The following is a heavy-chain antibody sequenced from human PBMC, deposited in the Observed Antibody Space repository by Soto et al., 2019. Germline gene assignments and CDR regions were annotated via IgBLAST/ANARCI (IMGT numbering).Heavy chain of an antibody. CDR2: INSDGSST. J-gene: IGHJ6*02. Sequence: GGSLRLSCAASGFTFSSYWMHWVRQAPGKGLVWVSRINSDGSSTSYADSVKGRFTISRDNAKNTLYLQMNSLRAEDTAVYYCARGYYDFWSGYYKGPYGMDVWGQGTTVNVS. D-gene: IGHD3-3*01. CDR3: ARGYYDFWSGYYKGPYGMDV. CDR1: GFTFSSYW. V-gene: IGHV3-74*01.